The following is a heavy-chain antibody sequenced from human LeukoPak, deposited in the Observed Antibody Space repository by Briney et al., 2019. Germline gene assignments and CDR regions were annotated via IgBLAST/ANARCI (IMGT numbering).Heavy chain of an antibody. CDR3: ARISRAAGPHLDY. Sequence: SGPALVKPTQTLTLTCTFSGFSLSTTGMCVSWIRQPPGKALEWLARIDWDDADYYSTSLKTRLTISKDTSKNQVVLTMTNMDPVGTATYYCARISRAAGPHLDYWGQGTLVTVSS. CDR2: IDWDDAD. V-gene: IGHV2-70*11. D-gene: IGHD2-15*01. J-gene: IGHJ4*02. CDR1: GFSLSTTGMC.